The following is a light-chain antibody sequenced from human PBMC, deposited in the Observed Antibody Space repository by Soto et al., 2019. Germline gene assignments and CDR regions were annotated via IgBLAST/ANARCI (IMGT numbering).Light chain of an antibody. Sequence: EIVLTQSPGTLSLSPGDRATLSCRASQSVISDYLAWYQQKPGQAPRLLIYGASGRATGIPDRFSGSGSGTDFTLTISRLEPEDFAVYYCQQYGSSPLTFGGGTKVEI. CDR1: QSVISDY. V-gene: IGKV3-20*01. J-gene: IGKJ4*01. CDR3: QQYGSSPLT. CDR2: GAS.